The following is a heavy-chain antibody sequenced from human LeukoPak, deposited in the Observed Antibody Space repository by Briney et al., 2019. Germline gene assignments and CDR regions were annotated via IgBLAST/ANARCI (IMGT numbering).Heavy chain of an antibody. CDR1: GFNFDDYT. V-gene: IGHV3-43*01. D-gene: IGHD2-8*01. Sequence: PGGSLRLSCAASGFNFDDYTMHWVRQAPGKGLEWVSFITWEGGNTYYVDSVKGRFTISRDNSKNSLHLQMNSLRTEDTALYYCAKGTVAYATSGPFDYWGQGTLVTVSS. CDR2: ITWEGGNT. CDR3: AKGTVAYATSGPFDY. J-gene: IGHJ4*02.